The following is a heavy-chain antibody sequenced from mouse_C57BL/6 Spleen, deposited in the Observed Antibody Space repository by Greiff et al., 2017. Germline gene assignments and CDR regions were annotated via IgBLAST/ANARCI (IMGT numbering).Heavy chain of an antibody. CDR1: GFAFRSYW. Sequence: VQLQQSGAELVKPGASVKISCKASGFAFRSYWMHWVKQRPGKGLEWIGQIYPGDGDTNYTRKFQGKATLTADTSSSTAYMQLSSLTSEDSAVYFCGGYGSRNYAMDYWGQGTSVTVAS. J-gene: IGHJ4*01. V-gene: IGHV1-80*01. CDR3: GGYGSRNYAMDY. D-gene: IGHD1-1*01. CDR2: IYPGDGDT.